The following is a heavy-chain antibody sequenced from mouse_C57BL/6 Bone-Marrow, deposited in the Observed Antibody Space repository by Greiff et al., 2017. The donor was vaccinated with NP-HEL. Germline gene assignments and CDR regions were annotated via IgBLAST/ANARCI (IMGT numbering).Heavy chain of an antibody. Sequence: QVQLQQPGAELVKPGASVKLSCKASGYTFTSYWMQWVKQRPGQGLEWIGEIDPSDSYTNYNQKFKGKATLTVDTSSSTAYMQLSSLTSEDSAVYYCARRWCHYAMDDWGQGTSVTVSS. J-gene: IGHJ4*01. CDR3: ARRWCHYAMDD. CDR1: GYTFTSYW. CDR2: IDPSDSYT. D-gene: IGHD1-1*02. V-gene: IGHV1-50*01.